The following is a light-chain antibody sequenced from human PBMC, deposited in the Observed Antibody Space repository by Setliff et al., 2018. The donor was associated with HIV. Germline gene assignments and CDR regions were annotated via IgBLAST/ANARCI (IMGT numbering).Light chain of an antibody. CDR3: SSYAISNTLP. J-gene: IGLJ1*01. Sequence: LSQPASVSGSPGQSITISCTGTSSDVGGYNYVSWYQQHPGKAPKLIIYEVRNRPSGVSNRFSGSKSGNTASLTISGLQAEDEADYYCSSYAISNTLPFGTGTKVTVL. V-gene: IGLV2-14*01. CDR1: SSDVGGYNY. CDR2: EVR.